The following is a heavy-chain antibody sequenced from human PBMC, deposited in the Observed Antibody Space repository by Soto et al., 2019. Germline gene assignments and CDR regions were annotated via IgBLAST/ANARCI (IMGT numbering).Heavy chain of an antibody. J-gene: IGHJ3*02. V-gene: IGHV4-30-4*01. Sequence: QVQLQESGPGLVKPSQTLSLTCTVSGGSISSGDYYWSWIRQPPGKGLEWIGYIYYSGSTYYNPSLKSRVTIAVYTSKNQFSLKLSYVTAADTAVYYGARDAYYYDSSGYFGGAFDIWGQGTMVTVSS. CDR2: IYYSGST. CDR1: GGSISSGDYY. CDR3: ARDAYYYDSSGYFGGAFDI. D-gene: IGHD3-22*01.